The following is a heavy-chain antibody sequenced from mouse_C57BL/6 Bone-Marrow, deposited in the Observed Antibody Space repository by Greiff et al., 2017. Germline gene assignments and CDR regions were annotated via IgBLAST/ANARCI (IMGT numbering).Heavy chain of an antibody. CDR1: GFNIKDYY. V-gene: IGHV14-2*01. D-gene: IGHD2-3*01. J-gene: IGHJ2*01. CDR3: ARSRDGHYFDY. CDR2: IDPEDGET. Sequence: EVKLMESGAELVKPGASVKLSCTASGFNIKDYYMHWVKQRTEQGLEWIGRIDPEDGETKYAPKFQGKATITADPSSNTAYLQLSSLTSEDTAVYYCARSRDGHYFDYWGQGTTLTVSS.